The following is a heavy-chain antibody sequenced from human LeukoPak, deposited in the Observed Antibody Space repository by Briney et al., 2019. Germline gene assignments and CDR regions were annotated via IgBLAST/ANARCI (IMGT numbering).Heavy chain of an antibody. CDR3: TCHSGWSGPSE. D-gene: IGHD6-19*01. CDR1: GGSISSSW. Sequence: SGTLSLTCAVSGGSISSSWWSWVRQPPGKGLEWIGEIFHSGSTNYNPSLKSRVTISVDKSKNHFSLELTSVAAADTAVYYCTCHSGWSGPSEWGQGTLVIVSS. V-gene: IGHV4-4*02. CDR2: IFHSGST. J-gene: IGHJ4*02.